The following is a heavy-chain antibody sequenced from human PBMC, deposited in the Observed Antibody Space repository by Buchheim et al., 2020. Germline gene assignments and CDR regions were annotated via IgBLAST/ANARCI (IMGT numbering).Heavy chain of an antibody. CDR2: ITGSGGST. J-gene: IGHJ5*02. Sequence: EVQLLESGGGLIQPGGSLRLSCAASGFTFSSYAMSWVRQAPGKGLEWVSVITGSGGSTYYADSVKGRFTISRDNSKKTMSLQMNSLRAEDTAVYYCALSDEDGFDPWGQGTL. CDR1: GFTFSSYA. CDR3: ALSDEDGFDP. V-gene: IGHV3-23*01.